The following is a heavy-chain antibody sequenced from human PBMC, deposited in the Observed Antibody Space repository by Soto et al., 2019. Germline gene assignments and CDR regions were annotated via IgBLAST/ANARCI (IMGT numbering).Heavy chain of an antibody. J-gene: IGHJ4*02. CDR1: GGTFSSYT. CDR2: IIPILGIA. Sequence: QVQLVQSGAEVKKPGSSVKVSCKASGGTFSSYTISWVRQAPGQGLEWMGRIIPILGIANYAQKFQGRVTITADKSTSTAYMGLSSLRSEDTAVYYCAREGYYYGSGSLSFDYWGQGTLVTVSS. CDR3: AREGYYYGSGSLSFDY. V-gene: IGHV1-69*08. D-gene: IGHD3-10*01.